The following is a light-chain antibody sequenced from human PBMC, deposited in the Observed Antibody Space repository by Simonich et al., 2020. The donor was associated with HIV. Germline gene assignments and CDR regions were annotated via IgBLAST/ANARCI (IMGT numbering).Light chain of an antibody. Sequence: QSVLTQPPSVSGAPGPRVTLSCTGRSSNIGAGYDVHWYPQFPGTAPKLLIYGNSTRPSGVPDRFSGSKSGTSSSLAITGLQAEDEADYYCQSYDSSLEGVFGGGTKLTVL. J-gene: IGLJ3*02. CDR3: QSYDSSLEGV. V-gene: IGLV1-40*01. CDR2: GNS. CDR1: SSNIGAGYD.